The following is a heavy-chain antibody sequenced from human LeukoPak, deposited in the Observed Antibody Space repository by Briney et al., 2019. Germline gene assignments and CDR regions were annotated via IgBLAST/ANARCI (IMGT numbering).Heavy chain of an antibody. CDR1: GGSFSSYY. D-gene: IGHD6-13*01. V-gene: IGHV4-59*01. CDR3: ASSGSSWYNWFDP. Sequence: SETLSLTCTVSGGSFSSYYWSWIRQPPGKGLEWIGYIYYSGSTNYNPSLKSRVTISVDTSKNQFSLKLSSVTAADTAAYYCASSGSSWYNWFDPWGQGTLVTVSS. J-gene: IGHJ5*02. CDR2: IYYSGST.